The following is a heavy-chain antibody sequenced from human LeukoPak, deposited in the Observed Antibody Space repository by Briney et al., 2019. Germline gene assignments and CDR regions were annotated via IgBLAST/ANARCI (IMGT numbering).Heavy chain of an antibody. CDR1: GGSISPYY. D-gene: IGHD6-13*01. CDR3: ARGPLSSRTTWTWFDP. Sequence: SETLSLTCTVSGGSISPYYWTWLRQPPGKGLEWIGYIYYNGNTNYNPSLKSRITISVDTSKNQFSLRLKSVTAADTAVYYCARGPLSSRTTWTWFDPWGQGTLVTVSS. V-gene: IGHV4-59*01. J-gene: IGHJ5*02. CDR2: IYYNGNT.